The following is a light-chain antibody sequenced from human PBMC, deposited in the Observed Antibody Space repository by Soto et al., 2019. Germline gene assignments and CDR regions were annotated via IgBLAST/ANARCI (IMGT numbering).Light chain of an antibody. J-gene: IGLJ2*01. CDR1: SGHSRYA. CDR3: QTWATGIPV. CDR2: FNIDGSH. V-gene: IGLV4-69*01. Sequence: QLVLTQSPSASASLGASVKLTCTLSSGHSRYAIAWHQQQPEKGPRYLMQFNIDGSHSKGDGIPDRFSGSSSGAERYLTISSLQSEDEGDYYCQTWATGIPVFGGGTKLTVL.